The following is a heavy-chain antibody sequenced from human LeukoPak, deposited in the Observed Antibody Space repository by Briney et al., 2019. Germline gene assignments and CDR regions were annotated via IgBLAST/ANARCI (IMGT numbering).Heavy chain of an antibody. CDR1: GGSFSGYY. CDR2: INHSGST. Sequence: PSETLSLTCAVYGGSFSGYYWSWIRQPPGKGLEWIGEINHSGSTNYNPSLKSRVTISVDTSKNQFSLKLSSVTAADTAVYYCAAERIFQQLVRFYWFDPWGQGTLVTVSS. CDR3: AAERIFQQLVRFYWFDP. D-gene: IGHD6-13*01. J-gene: IGHJ5*02. V-gene: IGHV4-34*01.